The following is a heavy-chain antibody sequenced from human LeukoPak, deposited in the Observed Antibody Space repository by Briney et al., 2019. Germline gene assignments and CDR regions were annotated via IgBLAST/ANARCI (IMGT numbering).Heavy chain of an antibody. CDR1: GDSISTNHW. D-gene: IGHD5-12*01. Sequence: SETLSLTCAVSGDSISTNHWWSWVRQPPGKGLGWIGEVYHSGSTNYNPSLKSRVTISVDTSKNQFSLKLSSVTAADTAVYYCARDQRMMATNYYYGMDVWGQGTTVTVSS. CDR3: ARDQRMMATNYYYGMDV. CDR2: VYHSGST. J-gene: IGHJ6*02. V-gene: IGHV4-4*02.